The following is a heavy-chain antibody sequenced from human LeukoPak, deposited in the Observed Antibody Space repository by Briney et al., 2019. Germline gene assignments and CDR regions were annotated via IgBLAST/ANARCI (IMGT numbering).Heavy chain of an antibody. CDR2: ISSSSSTI. D-gene: IGHD6-19*01. J-gene: IGHJ6*02. CDR3: ARDRAAVAPYYYYYGMDV. Sequence: PGGSLRLSCAASGFTFSSYSMNWVRQAPGKGLEWVSYISSSSSTIYYADSVKGRFTISRDNAKNSLYLQMNSLRAEDTAVYYCARDRAAVAPYYYYYGMDVWGQGTTVTVSS. CDR1: GFTFSSYS. V-gene: IGHV3-48*04.